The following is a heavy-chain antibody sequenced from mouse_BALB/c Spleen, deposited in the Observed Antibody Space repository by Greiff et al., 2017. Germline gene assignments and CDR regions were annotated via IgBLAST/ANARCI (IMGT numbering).Heavy chain of an antibody. J-gene: IGHJ3*01. CDR3: ARGGGNGAWFAY. D-gene: IGHD1-1*02. CDR1: GYTFTSYY. Sequence: VQLQQSGPELVKPGASVRISCKASGYTFTSYYIHWVKQRPGQGLEWIGWIYPGNVNTKYNEKFKGKATLTADKSSSTAYMQLSSLTSEDSAVYFCARGGGNGAWFAYWGQGTLVTVSA. V-gene: IGHV1S56*01. CDR2: IYPGNVNT.